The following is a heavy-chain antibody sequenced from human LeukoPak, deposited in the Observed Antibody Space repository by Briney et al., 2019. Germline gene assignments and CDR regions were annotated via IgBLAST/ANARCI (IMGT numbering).Heavy chain of an antibody. V-gene: IGHV4-30-4*08. CDR2: IYYSEST. D-gene: IGHD6-13*01. CDR3: AGSSWYGRVDY. Sequence: SETLSLTCTVSGVSISSGDYYWSWIRQPPGKGLEWIGYIYYSESTYYDPSLKSRVTISVDTSKKQFSLKLSSVTAADTAVYYCAGSSWYGRVDYWGQGTLVTVSS. J-gene: IGHJ4*02. CDR1: GVSISSGDYY.